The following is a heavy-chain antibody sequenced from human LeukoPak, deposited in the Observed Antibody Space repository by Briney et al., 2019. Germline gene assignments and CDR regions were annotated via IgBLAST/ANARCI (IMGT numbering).Heavy chain of an antibody. CDR2: IGTAGDT. Sequence: GGSLRLSCAASGFTFSSYDMHWVRQATGKGLEWVSAIGTAGDTYYPGSVKGRFTISRDNAKNSLYLQMNSLRAEDTAVYYCASSNPGYSSSWYRYYYYGMDVWGQGTTVTVSS. V-gene: IGHV3-13*01. J-gene: IGHJ6*02. CDR3: ASSNPGYSSSWYRYYYYGMDV. CDR1: GFTFSSYD. D-gene: IGHD6-13*01.